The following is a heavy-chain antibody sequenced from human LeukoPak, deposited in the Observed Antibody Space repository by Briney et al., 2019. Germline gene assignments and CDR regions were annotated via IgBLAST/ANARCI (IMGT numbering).Heavy chain of an antibody. Sequence: GGSLRLSCAASGFSFSSNAMSWVRQAPGKGLEWVSVISGSGGSTYYGDSVKGRFTMSRDNSKNMLYLQMNSLRAEDTAVYYCARDFDDPHAFDIWGQGTTVTVSS. J-gene: IGHJ3*02. CDR1: GFSFSSNA. CDR3: ARDFDDPHAFDI. V-gene: IGHV3-23*01. D-gene: IGHD3-9*01. CDR2: ISGSGGST.